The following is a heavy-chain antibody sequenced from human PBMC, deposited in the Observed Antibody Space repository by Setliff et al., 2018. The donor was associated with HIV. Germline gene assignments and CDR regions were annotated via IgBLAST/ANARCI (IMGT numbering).Heavy chain of an antibody. D-gene: IGHD3-16*01. J-gene: IGHJ6*03. CDR3: ARASPEAGGGFYSYYYMDV. CDR1: GGSFSGYY. CDR2: INHSGST. Sequence: SETLSLTCAVYGGSFSGYYWSWIRQPPGKGLEWIGEINHSGSTNYNPSLKSRVTISVDTSKNQFSLKLSSVTAADTAMYYCARASPEAGGGFYSYYYMDVWGKGTTVTVSS. V-gene: IGHV4-34*01.